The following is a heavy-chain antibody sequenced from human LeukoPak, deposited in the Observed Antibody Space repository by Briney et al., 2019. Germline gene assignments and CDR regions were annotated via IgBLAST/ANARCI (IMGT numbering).Heavy chain of an antibody. J-gene: IGHJ5*02. CDR2: IYYSGST. D-gene: IGHD2-2*01. CDR1: GGSISSSSYY. CDR3: ARDGQGYCSSTNCYNWFDP. V-gene: IGHV4-31*03. Sequence: SETLSLTCTVSGGSISSSSYYWGWIRQHPGKGLEWIGYIYYSGSTYYNPSLKSRVTISVDTSKNQFSLELSSVTAADTAVYYCARDGQGYCSSTNCYNWFDPWGQGTLVTVSS.